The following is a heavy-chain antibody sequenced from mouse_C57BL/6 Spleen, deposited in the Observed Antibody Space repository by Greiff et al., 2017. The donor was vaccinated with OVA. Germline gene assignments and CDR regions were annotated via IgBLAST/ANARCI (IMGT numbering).Heavy chain of an antibody. CDR1: GYTFTSYW. D-gene: IGHD1-1*01. CDR2: IDPSDSYT. V-gene: IGHV1-50*01. CDR3: ARRMYYGSSYDWYFDV. Sequence: QVQVQQPGAELVKPGASVKLSCKASGYTFTSYWMQWVKQRPGQGLEWIGEIDPSDSYTNYNQKFKGKATLTVDTSSSTAYMQLSSLTSEDSAVYYCARRMYYGSSYDWYFDVWGTGTTVTVSS. J-gene: IGHJ1*03.